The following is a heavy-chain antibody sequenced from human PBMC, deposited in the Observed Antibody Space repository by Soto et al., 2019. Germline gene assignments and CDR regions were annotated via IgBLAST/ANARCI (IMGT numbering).Heavy chain of an antibody. V-gene: IGHV6-1*01. CDR2: TYYRSKWYN. Sequence: PSQTLSLTCAISGDSVSSNSAAWNWIRQSPSRGLEWLGRTYYRSKWYNDYAVSVKSRITINPDTSKNQFSLQLNSVTPEDTAVYYCAKGQIVGATTVDAFDIWGQGTMVTVSS. J-gene: IGHJ3*02. D-gene: IGHD1-26*01. CDR1: GDSVSSNSAA. CDR3: AKGQIVGATTVDAFDI.